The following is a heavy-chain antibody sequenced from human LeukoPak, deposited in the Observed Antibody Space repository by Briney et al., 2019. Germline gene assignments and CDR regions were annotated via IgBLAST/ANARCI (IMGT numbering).Heavy chain of an antibody. D-gene: IGHD2-15*01. CDR2: VSAYADNT. CDR3: ARDCIGCHGFDY. V-gene: IGHV1-18*01. Sequence: ASVKVPCKASGYTFTSYGISWVRQAPGQGLEWMGWVSAYADNTNYVQKFQGRVTMTTDTSTSTAYMELRSLRSDDTAIYYCARDCIGCHGFDYWGQGTLVTVSS. CDR1: GYTFTSYG. J-gene: IGHJ4*02.